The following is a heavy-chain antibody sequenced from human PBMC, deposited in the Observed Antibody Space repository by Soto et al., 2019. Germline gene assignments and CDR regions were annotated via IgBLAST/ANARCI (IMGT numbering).Heavy chain of an antibody. CDR1: GYTFTSYD. Sequence: ASVKVSCKASGYTFTSYDINWVRQATGQGLEWMGWMNPNSGNTGYAQKFQGRVTMTRNTSISTAYMELSSLRSEDTAVYYCARENSGYDPGRNWFDPWGQGTLVTVSS. V-gene: IGHV1-8*01. D-gene: IGHD5-12*01. CDR2: MNPNSGNT. CDR3: ARENSGYDPGRNWFDP. J-gene: IGHJ5*02.